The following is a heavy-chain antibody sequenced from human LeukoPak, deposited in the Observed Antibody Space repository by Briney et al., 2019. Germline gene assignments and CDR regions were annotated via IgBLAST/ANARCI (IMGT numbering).Heavy chain of an antibody. D-gene: IGHD5-24*01. V-gene: IGHV4-59*01. Sequence: SETLSLTCTVSGGSISSYYWSWIRQPPGKGLEWIGYIYYSGSTNYNPSLKSRVTISVDTSKNQFSLKLNSVTPADTAIYYCTRDRRDGYNYVDYWGQGTLVTVSS. J-gene: IGHJ4*02. CDR2: IYYSGST. CDR3: TRDRRDGYNYVDY. CDR1: GGSISSYY.